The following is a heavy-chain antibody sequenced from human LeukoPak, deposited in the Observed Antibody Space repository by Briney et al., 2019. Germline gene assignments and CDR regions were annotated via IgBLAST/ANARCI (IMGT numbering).Heavy chain of an antibody. CDR1: GGSISSGSYY. Sequence: KSSETLSLTCTVSGGSISSGSYYWSWIRQPAGKGLEWSGRIYTSGSTNYNPSLKSRVTISVDTSKNQFSLKLSSVTAADTAVYYCARGRKDDFWSGYYQFDYWGQGTLVTVSS. CDR3: ARGRKDDFWSGYYQFDY. J-gene: IGHJ4*02. CDR2: IYTSGST. V-gene: IGHV4-61*02. D-gene: IGHD3-3*01.